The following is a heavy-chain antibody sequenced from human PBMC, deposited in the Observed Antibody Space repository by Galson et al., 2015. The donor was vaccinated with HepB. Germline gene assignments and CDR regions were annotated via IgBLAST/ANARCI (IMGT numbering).Heavy chain of an antibody. CDR1: GFTFSSYA. Sequence: SLRLSCAASGFTFSSYAMHWVRQAPGKGLEYVSAISSNGGSTYYADSVKGRFTISRDNSKNTLYLQMSSLRAEDTAVCYCVKSPYIVVVPAAILATAEYFQHWGQGALVTVSS. V-gene: IGHV3-64D*06. D-gene: IGHD2-2*02. CDR3: VKSPYIVVVPAAILATAEYFQH. J-gene: IGHJ1*01. CDR2: ISSNGGST.